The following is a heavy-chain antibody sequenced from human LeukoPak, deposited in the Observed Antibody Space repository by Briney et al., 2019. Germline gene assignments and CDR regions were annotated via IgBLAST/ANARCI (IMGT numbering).Heavy chain of an antibody. CDR2: IGATGTFT. V-gene: IGHV3-48*03. CDR1: GLTFSSYE. J-gene: IGHJ4*02. Sequence: PGGSLRLSCAASGLTFSSYEMIWVRQAPGKGLEWLSYIGATGTFTHYADSVKGRFTISRDNAQNSLFLEMNSLRAEDTAVYYCAVGPRYGGQRNGDYWGQGTLVTVSS. CDR3: AVGPRYGGQRNGDY. D-gene: IGHD4-23*01.